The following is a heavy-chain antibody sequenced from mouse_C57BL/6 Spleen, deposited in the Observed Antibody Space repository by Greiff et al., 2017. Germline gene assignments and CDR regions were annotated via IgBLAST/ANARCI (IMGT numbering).Heavy chain of an antibody. V-gene: IGHV1-59*01. CDR1: GYTFTSYW. D-gene: IGHD1-1*01. J-gene: IGHJ1*03. CDR2: IDPSDSYT. CDR3: ARDYYGSSYDWYFDV. Sequence: QVQLQQPGAELVRPGTSVKLSCKASGYTFTSYWMHWVKQRPGQGLEWIGVIDPSDSYTNYNQKFKGKATLTVDTSSSTAYMQLSSLTSEDSAVYYCARDYYGSSYDWYFDVGGTGTTVTVSS.